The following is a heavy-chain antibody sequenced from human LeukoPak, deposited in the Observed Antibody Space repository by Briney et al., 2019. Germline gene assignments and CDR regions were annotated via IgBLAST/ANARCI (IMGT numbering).Heavy chain of an antibody. Sequence: SETLSLTCTVSGGSISSSSYYWGWIRQPPGKGLEWIGSIYYSGSTYYNPSLKSRVTISVDTSKNQFSLKLSSVTAADTAVYYCARVIRGSGDLYYYYYMDVWGKGTRSPSP. CDR3: ARVIRGSGDLYYYYYMDV. D-gene: IGHD3-10*01. V-gene: IGHV4-39*07. CDR2: IYYSGST. J-gene: IGHJ6*03. CDR1: GGSISSSSYY.